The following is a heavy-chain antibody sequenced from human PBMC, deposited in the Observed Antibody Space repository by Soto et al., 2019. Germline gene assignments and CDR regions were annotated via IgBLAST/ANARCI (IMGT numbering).Heavy chain of an antibody. J-gene: IGHJ4*02. D-gene: IGHD6-13*01. CDR2: IYYSGST. Sequence: SETLSLTCTVSGGSISSSSYYWGWIRQPPGKGLEWIGSIYYSGSTYYNPSLKSRVTISVDTSKNQFSLKLSSVTAADTAVYYCARHRGIAGFLFDYWGQGTLVTVSS. V-gene: IGHV4-39*01. CDR3: ARHRGIAGFLFDY. CDR1: GGSISSSSYY.